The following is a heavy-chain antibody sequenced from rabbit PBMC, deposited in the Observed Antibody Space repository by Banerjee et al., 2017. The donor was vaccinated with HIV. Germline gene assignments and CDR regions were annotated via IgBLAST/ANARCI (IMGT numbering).Heavy chain of an antibody. Sequence: QEQLVESGGGLVQPEGSLTLTCKASGFDLSSYYDMCWVRQAPGKGLEWIACIYVSGSAYYATWAKGRFTISKTSSTTVTLQMTSLTAADTATYFCARGVVGGGGNWGLWGPGTLVTVS. D-gene: IGHD1-1*01. V-gene: IGHV1S45*01. CDR3: ARGVVGGGGNWGL. J-gene: IGHJ6*01. CDR2: IYVSGSA. CDR1: GFDLSSYYD.